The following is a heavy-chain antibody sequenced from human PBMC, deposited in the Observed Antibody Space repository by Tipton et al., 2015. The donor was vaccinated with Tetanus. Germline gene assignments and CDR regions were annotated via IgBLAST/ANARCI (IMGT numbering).Heavy chain of an antibody. D-gene: IGHD1-14*01. J-gene: IGHJ6*04. CDR2: ISGSRLTP. Sequence: SGFTFKSYTMNWLRQAPGNGLEWVAAISGSRLTPYYADSLKGRFTISRDNSKNTLSLQLNSLRADDTAIYYCAKEALGVLNLWGKGTTVIVSS. CDR1: GFTFKSYT. V-gene: IGHV3-23*01. CDR3: AKEALGVLNL.